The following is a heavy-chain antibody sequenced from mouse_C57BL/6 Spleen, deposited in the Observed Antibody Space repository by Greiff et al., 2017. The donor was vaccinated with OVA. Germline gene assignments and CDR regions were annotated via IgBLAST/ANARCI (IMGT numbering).Heavy chain of an antibody. Sequence: EVHLVESGGGLVKPGGSLKLSCAASGFTFSSYAMSWVRQTPEKRLEWVATISDGGSYTYYPDNVKGRFTISRDNAKNNLYLQMSHLKSEDTAMYYCARDDSKGDYAMDYWGQGTSVTVSS. V-gene: IGHV5-4*01. CDR3: ARDDSKGDYAMDY. D-gene: IGHD2-5*01. CDR1: GFTFSSYA. J-gene: IGHJ4*01. CDR2: ISDGGSYT.